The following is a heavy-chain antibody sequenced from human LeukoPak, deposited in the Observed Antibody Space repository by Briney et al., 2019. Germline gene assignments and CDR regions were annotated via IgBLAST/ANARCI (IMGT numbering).Heavy chain of an antibody. J-gene: IGHJ6*02. D-gene: IGHD5/OR15-5a*01. CDR2: INPNSGGT. V-gene: IGHV1-2*02. CDR1: GYTFTGYY. Sequence: ASVKVSCKASGYTFTGYYMHWVRQAPGQGLEWMGWINPNSGGTNYAQKFQGRVTMTRDTSISTAYMELSSLRSDDTAVYYCARGPSPGSTYYYYFGMDVWGQGTTVTVS. CDR3: ARGPSPGSTYYYYFGMDV.